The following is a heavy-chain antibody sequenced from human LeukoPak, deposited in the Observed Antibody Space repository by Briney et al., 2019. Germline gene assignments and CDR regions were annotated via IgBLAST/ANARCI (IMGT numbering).Heavy chain of an antibody. CDR3: ARDHEVSSSSFDY. V-gene: IGHV4-38-2*02. D-gene: IGHD6-6*01. CDR2: IYYSGNT. J-gene: IGHJ4*02. CDR1: GFTFCTYC. Sequence: GSLRLSCAASGFTFCTYCQSRVRQPPRKGVEGIGTIYYSGNTYYNPSLESRVTISVDTSKNQFSLKLTSVTAADTAVYYCARDHEVSSSSFDYWGQGTLVTVSS.